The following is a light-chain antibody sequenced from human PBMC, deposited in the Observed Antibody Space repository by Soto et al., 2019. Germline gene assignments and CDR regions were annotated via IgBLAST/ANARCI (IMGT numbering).Light chain of an antibody. CDR1: QSISSH. V-gene: IGKV3-11*01. Sequence: EIVLTQSPATLSLSPGERATLSCRASQSISSHLAWYQQKPGQAPRLLIYGASNRATGIPARFSGSGSGTDFTLTISSLDPEDFAVYYCQQRINLPLTCGGGTKVEIK. CDR3: QQRINLPLT. J-gene: IGKJ4*01. CDR2: GAS.